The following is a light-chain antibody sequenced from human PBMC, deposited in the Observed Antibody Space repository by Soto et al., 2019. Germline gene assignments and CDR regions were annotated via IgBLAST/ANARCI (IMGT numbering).Light chain of an antibody. J-gene: IGLJ1*01. Sequence: QSVLTQPASVSGSPGQSITISCTGTNSDVGGYNYVSWYQQHPDKAPKLMIYEINKRPSGVPDRFSGSKSGNTASLTVSGLQAEDEADYYCSSFAGSNNFPYVFGTGTKLTVL. CDR3: SSFAGSNNFPYV. CDR1: NSDVGGYNY. V-gene: IGLV2-8*01. CDR2: EIN.